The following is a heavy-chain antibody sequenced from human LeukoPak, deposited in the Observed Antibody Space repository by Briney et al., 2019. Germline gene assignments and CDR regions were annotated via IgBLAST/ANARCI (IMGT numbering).Heavy chain of an antibody. CDR3: ARYSGDILTGYTTGYAFDI. D-gene: IGHD3-9*01. J-gene: IGHJ3*02. CDR2: IYYSGST. CDR1: GGSISSGDYY. Sequence: SETLSLTCTVSGGSISSGDYYWSWIRQPPGKGLEWIRYIYYSGSTYYSPSLKSRVTISIDTSKNQFSLKLSSVTAADTAVYYCARYSGDILTGYTTGYAFDIWGQGTMVTVSS. V-gene: IGHV4-30-4*01.